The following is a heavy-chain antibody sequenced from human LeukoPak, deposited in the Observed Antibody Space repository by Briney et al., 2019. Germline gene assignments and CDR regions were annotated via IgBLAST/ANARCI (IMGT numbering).Heavy chain of an antibody. Sequence: PSETLSLTCTVSGGSISSYYWSWIRQPAGKGLEWIGRIYNSGSTNYNPSLKSRVTMSVDTSKNQFSLKLSSVTAADTAVYYCARDQGAYYYDSSGYYAWGYFDYWGQGTLVTVSS. CDR1: GGSISSYY. CDR3: ARDQGAYYYDSSGYYAWGYFDY. CDR2: IYNSGST. J-gene: IGHJ4*02. V-gene: IGHV4-4*07. D-gene: IGHD3-22*01.